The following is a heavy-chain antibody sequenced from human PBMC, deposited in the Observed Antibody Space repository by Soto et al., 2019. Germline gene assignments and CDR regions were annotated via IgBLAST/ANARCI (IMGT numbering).Heavy chain of an antibody. J-gene: IGHJ5*02. CDR1: GGSFSGYY. V-gene: IGHV4-34*01. CDR3: ARGPSHYSDSSGYLNWCDP. CDR2: INHSGST. Sequence: PSETLSLTCAVYGGSFSGYYWSWIRQPPGKGLEWIGEINHSGSTNYNPSLKSRVTISVDTSKNQFSLKLSSVTAADTAVYYCARGPSHYSDSSGYLNWCDPRRQVTMVPV. D-gene: IGHD3-22*01.